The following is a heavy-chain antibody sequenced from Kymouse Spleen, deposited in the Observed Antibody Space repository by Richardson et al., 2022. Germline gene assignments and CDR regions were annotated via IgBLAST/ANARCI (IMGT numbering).Heavy chain of an antibody. D-gene: IGHD6-19*01. V-gene: IGHV3-21*03. J-gene: IGHJ4*02. Sequence: EVQLVESGGGLVKPGGSLRLSCAASGFTFSSYSMNWVRQAPGKGLEWVSSISSSSSYIYYADSVKGRFTISRDNAKNSLYLQMNSLRAEDTAVYYCARGAVAGTGFDYWGQGTLVTVSS. CDR3: ARGAVAGTGFDY. CDR2: ISSSSSYI. CDR1: GFTFSSYS.